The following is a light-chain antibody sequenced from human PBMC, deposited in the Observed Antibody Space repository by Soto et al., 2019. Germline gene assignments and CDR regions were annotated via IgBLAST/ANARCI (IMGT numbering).Light chain of an antibody. CDR1: SSNIGAGYD. V-gene: IGLV1-40*01. J-gene: IGLJ1*01. Sequence: VLTQPPSVSGAPGQRVTISCTGSSSNIGAGYDVHWYQQLPGKAPKLLIYGNDNRPSGGPERFSGSKSGTSASLPITGLRADDEADYYCQSYGSSPSANFVFGTGTKVTVL. CDR2: GND. CDR3: QSYGSSPSANFV.